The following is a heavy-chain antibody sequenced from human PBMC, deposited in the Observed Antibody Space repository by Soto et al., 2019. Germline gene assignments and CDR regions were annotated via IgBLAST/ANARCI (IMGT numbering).Heavy chain of an antibody. V-gene: IGHV4-59*01. D-gene: IGHD3-9*01. CDR2: IYYSGST. J-gene: IGHJ4*02. Sequence: PSETLSLTCTVSGGSISSYYWSWIRQPPGKGLEWIGYIYYSGSTNYNPSLKSRLTITKDTSKNQVVLTMTNMDPVDTATYYCEHRYDILPGPAHFDYGGQGTLVTVSS. CDR1: GGSISSYY. CDR3: EHRYDILPGPAHFDY.